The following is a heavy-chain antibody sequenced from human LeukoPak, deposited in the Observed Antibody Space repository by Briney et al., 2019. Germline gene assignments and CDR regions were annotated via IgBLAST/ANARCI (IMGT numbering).Heavy chain of an antibody. V-gene: IGHV4-4*07. CDR3: ARSYYYDSSGSKDAFDI. D-gene: IGHD3-22*01. CDR1: GGSISSYY. Sequence: SETLSLTCTVSGGSISSYYWSWIRQPAGKGLEWIGRIYTSGSTNYNPSLKSRVTISLDTSKNQFSLKLSSVTAADTAVYYCARSYYYDSSGSKDAFDIWGQGTMVTVSS. J-gene: IGHJ3*02. CDR2: IYTSGST.